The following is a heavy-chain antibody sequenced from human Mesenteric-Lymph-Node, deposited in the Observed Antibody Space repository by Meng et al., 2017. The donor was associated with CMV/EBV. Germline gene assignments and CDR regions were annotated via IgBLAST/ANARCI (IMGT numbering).Heavy chain of an antibody. J-gene: IGHJ4*02. CDR1: GYTFTSHH. Sequence: ASMKVSCKASGYTFTSHHVNWVRQAAGQGLEWMGWIDPNTGDTGCTQKFQGRVTMTENTSITTAYMELSGLTSDDTAVYYCARGDAYNLHWGQGTLVTVSS. CDR3: ARGDAYNLH. D-gene: IGHD5-24*01. CDR2: IDPNTGDT. V-gene: IGHV1-8*01.